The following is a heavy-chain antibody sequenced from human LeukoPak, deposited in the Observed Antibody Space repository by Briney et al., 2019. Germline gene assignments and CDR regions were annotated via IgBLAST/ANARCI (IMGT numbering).Heavy chain of an antibody. CDR2: IYYRVTS. Sequence: SETLSLTCTVSRDSISTYYWSWIRQPPGKGLEWIGYIYYRVTSDYNPSLKSRVTMSVDMSTRQISLKLSSVTAADTAVYYCARAVGGDGSGSLWGPGTLVTVSS. CDR3: ARAVGGDGSGSL. V-gene: IGHV4-59*01. J-gene: IGHJ4*02. CDR1: RDSISTYY. D-gene: IGHD3-10*01.